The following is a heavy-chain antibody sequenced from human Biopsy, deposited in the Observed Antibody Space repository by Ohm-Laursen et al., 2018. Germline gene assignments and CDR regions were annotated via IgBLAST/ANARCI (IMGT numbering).Heavy chain of an antibody. CDR2: IFYRGST. Sequence: TLSLTCAVSGGSISNNNYYWGWIRQPPGKGLEWIGSIFYRGSTHYKPSLKSRVNISVDTSKNEFSLKLNSVTAADTAVYYCARDYDTSGYYYVSWGQGTLVTVSS. J-gene: IGHJ5*02. CDR1: GGSISNNNYY. D-gene: IGHD3-22*01. CDR3: ARDYDTSGYYYVS. V-gene: IGHV4-39*01.